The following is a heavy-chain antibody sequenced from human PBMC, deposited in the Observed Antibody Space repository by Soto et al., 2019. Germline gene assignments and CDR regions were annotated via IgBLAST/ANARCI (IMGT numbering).Heavy chain of an antibody. CDR1: GYTFTGYY. CDR3: ARERDCSSTRCPHYGMDG. Sequence: ASVKVSCKASGYTFTGYYMHWVRQAPGQGLEWMGWINPNSGGTNYAQKFQGWVTMTRDTSISTAYMELSRLRSDDTAVYYCARERDCSSTRCPHYGMDGWGQGTTVTFSS. V-gene: IGHV1-2*04. CDR2: INPNSGGT. D-gene: IGHD2-2*01. J-gene: IGHJ6*02.